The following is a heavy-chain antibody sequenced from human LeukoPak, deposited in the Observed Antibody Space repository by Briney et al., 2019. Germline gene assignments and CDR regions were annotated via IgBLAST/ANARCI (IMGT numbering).Heavy chain of an antibody. CDR3: ASNSSSGA. CDR2: INHSGST. J-gene: IGHJ5*02. D-gene: IGHD6-13*01. Sequence: SETLSLTCAVYGGSFSGYYWSWIRQPPGKGLEWIGEINHSGSTNYNPSLKSRGTISVDTSKNKCSLKLSSVTAADTAVYYCASNSSSGAWGQGTLVTVSS. CDR1: GGSFSGYY. V-gene: IGHV4-34*01.